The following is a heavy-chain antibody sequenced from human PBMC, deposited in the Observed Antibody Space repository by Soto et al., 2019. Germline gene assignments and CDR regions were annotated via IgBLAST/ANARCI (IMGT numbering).Heavy chain of an antibody. Sequence: PSETLPLTCAVSGYSISSSFHWGWIRQPPGKGLEWIGSIYYSGSTYYNPSLKSRVTISVDTSTNQFSLQLSSVTASDTAVYSCARRHSSSFFDYWGQGTLVTVSS. CDR1: GYSISSSFH. D-gene: IGHD6-13*01. V-gene: IGHV4-39*01. J-gene: IGHJ4*02. CDR2: IYYSGST. CDR3: ARRHSSSFFDY.